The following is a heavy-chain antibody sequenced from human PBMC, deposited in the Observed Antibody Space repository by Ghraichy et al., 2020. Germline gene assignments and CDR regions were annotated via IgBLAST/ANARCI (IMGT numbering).Heavy chain of an antibody. CDR2: ISDSSTYT. CDR3: ARDPFRTYSLQEDYSMGV. D-gene: IGHD2/OR15-2a*01. J-gene: IGHJ6*02. Sequence: GGSLRLSCVASGFTFSDYYMMWIRQAPGKGLEWVSHISDSSTYTKYADSVKGRFTVSRDNTNNSLYLQMNSLRAEDTAVYYCARDPFRTYSLQEDYSMGVWGQGTTVTVSS. V-gene: IGHV3-11*05. CDR1: GFTFSDYY.